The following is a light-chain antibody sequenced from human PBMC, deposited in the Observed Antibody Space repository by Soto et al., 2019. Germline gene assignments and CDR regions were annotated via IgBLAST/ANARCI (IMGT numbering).Light chain of an antibody. CDR1: QSLSSSY. CDR3: QQYGISPLT. CDR2: GAS. Sequence: SMLTQSPGTLSLSPGERDTLSCRASQSLSSSYLAWYQQKPGQAPRLLIYGASSRVTGIPDRFSGSGSGTDFTLIIASLEPEDFAVYYWQQYGISPLTFGGGTKVEIK. J-gene: IGKJ4*01. V-gene: IGKV3-20*01.